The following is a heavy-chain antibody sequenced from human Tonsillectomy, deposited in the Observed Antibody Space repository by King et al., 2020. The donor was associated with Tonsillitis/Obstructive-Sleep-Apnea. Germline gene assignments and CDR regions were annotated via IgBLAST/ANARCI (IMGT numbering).Heavy chain of an antibody. CDR1: GFTFSNAW. V-gene: IGHV3-15*01. D-gene: IGHD1-7*01. Sequence: VQLVESGGGLVKPGGSLRLSCAASGFTFSNAWMSWVRQAPGKGLEWVGRIKSKTDVGTTDYAAPVKGRFTISRDDSKNTLYLQMNSLKTEDTAVYYCTTNSPQPLPFPYYYYMDVWGKGTTVTVSS. J-gene: IGHJ6*03. CDR3: TTNSPQPLPFPYYYYMDV. CDR2: IKSKTDVGTT.